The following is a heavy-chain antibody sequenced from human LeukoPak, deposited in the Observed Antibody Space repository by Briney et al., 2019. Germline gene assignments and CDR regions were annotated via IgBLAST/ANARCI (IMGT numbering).Heavy chain of an antibody. D-gene: IGHD6-19*01. CDR1: GYTFTSND. V-gene: IGHV1-8*03. CDR3: ARGLQENLAWLKAFSAFDI. CDR2: VNPISGNT. J-gene: IGHJ3*02. Sequence: ASVKVSCKASGYTFTSNDINWVRQATGQGLEWMGWVNPISGNTGYAQKFQGRVTITRNTAISTAYMELSSLRSEDTAVYYCARGLQENLAWLKAFSAFDIWGQGTMVTVSS.